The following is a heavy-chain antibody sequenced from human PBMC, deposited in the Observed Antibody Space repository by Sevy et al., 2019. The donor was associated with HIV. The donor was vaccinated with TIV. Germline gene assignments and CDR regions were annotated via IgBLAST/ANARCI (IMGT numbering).Heavy chain of an antibody. CDR2: INWNGGST. J-gene: IGHJ6*02. Sequence: GGSLRLSCAASGFTFDDYGMSWVRQAPGKGLEWVSGINWNGGSTGYADSVKGRFTISRDNAKNSLYLQMNSLRAEDTALYYCARDKPRGFGELLSPQAMDVWGQGTTVTVSS. V-gene: IGHV3-20*04. D-gene: IGHD3-10*01. CDR1: GFTFDDYG. CDR3: ARDKPRGFGELLSPQAMDV.